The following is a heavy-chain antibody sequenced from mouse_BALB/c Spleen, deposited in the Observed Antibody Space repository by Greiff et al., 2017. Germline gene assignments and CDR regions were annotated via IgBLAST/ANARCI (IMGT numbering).Heavy chain of an antibody. V-gene: IGHV5-17*02. CDR3: ARGDGNYRDYAMDY. D-gene: IGHD2-1*01. J-gene: IGHJ4*01. CDR2: ISSGSSTI. CDR1: GFTFSSFG. Sequence: EVQLVESGGGLVQPGGSRKLSCAASGFTFSSFGMHWVRQAPEKGLEWVAYISSGSSTIYYADTVKGRFTISRDNPKNTLFLQMTSLRSEDTAMYYCARGDGNYRDYAMDYWGQGTSVTVSS.